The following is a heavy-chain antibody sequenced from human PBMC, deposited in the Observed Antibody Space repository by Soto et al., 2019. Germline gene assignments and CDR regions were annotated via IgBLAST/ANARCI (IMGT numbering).Heavy chain of an antibody. CDR3: ARGFKAAAGGGRNRYYYYGMDV. D-gene: IGHD6-13*01. J-gene: IGHJ6*02. CDR2: INHSGST. Sequence: SETLSLTCAVYGGSFSGYYWSWIRQPPGKGLEWIGEINHSGSTNYNPSLKSRVTISVDTSKNQFSLKLSSVTAADTAVYYCARGFKAAAGGGRNRYYYYGMDVWGQGTTVTVSS. CDR1: GGSFSGYY. V-gene: IGHV4-34*01.